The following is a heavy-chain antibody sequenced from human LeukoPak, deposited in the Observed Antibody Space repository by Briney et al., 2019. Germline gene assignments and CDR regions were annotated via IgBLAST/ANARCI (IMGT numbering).Heavy chain of an antibody. D-gene: IGHD3-9*01. J-gene: IGHJ4*02. Sequence: GGSLRLSCAASGFTFSNYWMTWVRQAPGKGLEWVASINQDRGEIHYVDSVRGRFTISRDNAKNSLSLQMSSLTAGDTAVYYCARGPDYDILTGYFDYWGQGTLVTVSS. CDR2: INQDRGEI. CDR3: ARGPDYDILTGYFDY. CDR1: GFTFSNYW. V-gene: IGHV3-7*01.